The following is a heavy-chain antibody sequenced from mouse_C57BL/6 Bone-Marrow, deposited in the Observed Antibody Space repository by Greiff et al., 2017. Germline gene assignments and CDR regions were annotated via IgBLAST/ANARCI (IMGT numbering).Heavy chain of an antibody. CDR1: GYTFTDYY. CDR3: ARWDYGSNDWYFDV. CDR2: IYPGSGNT. D-gene: IGHD1-1*01. Sequence: QVHVKQSGAELVRPGASVKLSCKASGYTFTDYYINWVKQRPGQGLEWLARIYPGSGNTYYNEKFKGKATLTAEKSSSTAYMQLSSLTSEYSAVYFCARWDYGSNDWYFDVWGTGTTVTVSS. J-gene: IGHJ1*03. V-gene: IGHV1-76*01.